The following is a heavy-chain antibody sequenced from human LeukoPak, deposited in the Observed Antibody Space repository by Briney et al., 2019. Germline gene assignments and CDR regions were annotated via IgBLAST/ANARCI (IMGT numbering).Heavy chain of an antibody. CDR3: ARHSGSGTSYDY. D-gene: IGHD1-26*01. CDR1: GGSFSGYY. J-gene: IGHJ4*02. CDR2: INHSGST. V-gene: IGHV4-34*01. Sequence: SETLSLTCAVYGGSFSGYYWSWIRQPPGKGLEWIGEINHSGSTNYNPSLKSRVTISVDTSKNQFSLKLSSVTAADTAVYYCARHSGSGTSYDYWGQGTLVTVSS.